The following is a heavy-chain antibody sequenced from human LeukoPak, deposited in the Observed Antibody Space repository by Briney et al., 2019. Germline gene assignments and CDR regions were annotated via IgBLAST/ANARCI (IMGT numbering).Heavy chain of an antibody. CDR1: GFTFNNYP. Sequence: GGSLRLSCAASGFTFNNYPMSWVRQAPGKGLEWVSVIGSSGGSTHYADSVKGRFTISRDNSRNTLSLQMNSLRAEDTAVYYCAKDPSDYVGAFDIWGQGTMVSVSS. V-gene: IGHV3-23*01. D-gene: IGHD4-23*01. CDR2: IGSSGGST. J-gene: IGHJ3*02. CDR3: AKDPSDYVGAFDI.